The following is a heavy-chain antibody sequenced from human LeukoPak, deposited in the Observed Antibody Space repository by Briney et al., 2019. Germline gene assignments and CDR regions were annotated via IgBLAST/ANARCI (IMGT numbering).Heavy chain of an antibody. V-gene: IGHV3-23*05. Sequence: PGGSLRLSCEASGSTFSAYAMTWVRQAPGKGLEWVSSIGSDNKPHYSESVKGRFTISRDNSKNTLYLQMNSLRGEDTGVYYCARGGLTIAESTTSWYLDYWGQGTLVTVSS. CDR1: GSTFSAYA. D-gene: IGHD1-26*01. J-gene: IGHJ4*02. CDR3: ARGGLTIAESTTSWYLDY. CDR2: IGSDNKP.